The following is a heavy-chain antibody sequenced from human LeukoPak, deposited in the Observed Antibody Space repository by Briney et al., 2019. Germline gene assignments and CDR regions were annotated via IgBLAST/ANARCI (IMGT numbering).Heavy chain of an antibody. CDR2: IIPIFGTA. D-gene: IGHD3-22*01. J-gene: IGHJ4*02. CDR3: ARDIQDPRDYYDSSGHTLDY. CDR1: GGTFSSYA. V-gene: IGHV1-69*05. Sequence: SSVKVSCKASGGTFSSYAISWVRQAPGQGLEWMGRIIPIFGTANYAQKFQGRVTITTDESTSTAYMELSSLRSEDTAVYYCARDIQDPRDYYDSSGHTLDYWGQGTLVTVSS.